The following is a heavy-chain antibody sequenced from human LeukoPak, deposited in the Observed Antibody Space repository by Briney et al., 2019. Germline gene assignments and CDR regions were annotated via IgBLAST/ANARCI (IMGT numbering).Heavy chain of an antibody. CDR3: PRLHYDFWGCHMDV. J-gene: IGHJ6*04. D-gene: IGHD3-3*01. CDR1: GDSISSGGYY. CDR2: IYHSGST. V-gene: IGHV4-31*03. Sequence: SETLSLTCTVSGDSISSGGYYWSWIRQHPGKGLEWIGYIYHSGSTYYNPSLKSRITISIDTSKNQFSLQLNSVTAADTAVYYCPRLHYDFWGCHMDVWGKGTTVTVSS.